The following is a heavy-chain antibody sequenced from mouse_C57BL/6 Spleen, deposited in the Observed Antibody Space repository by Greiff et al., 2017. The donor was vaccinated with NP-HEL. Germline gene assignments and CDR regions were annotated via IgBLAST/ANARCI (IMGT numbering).Heavy chain of an antibody. CDR2: INPNNGGT. V-gene: IGHV1-18*01. CDR1: GYTFTDYN. D-gene: IGHD1-1*01. CDR3: ARGGFYYGSRGLDY. Sequence: VQLQQSGPELVKPGASVKIPCKASGYTFTDYNMDWVKQSHGKSLEWIGDINPNNGGTSYNQKFKGKATLTVDKSSSTAYMELRSLTSEDTAVYYCARGGFYYGSRGLDYWGQGTTLTVSS. J-gene: IGHJ2*01.